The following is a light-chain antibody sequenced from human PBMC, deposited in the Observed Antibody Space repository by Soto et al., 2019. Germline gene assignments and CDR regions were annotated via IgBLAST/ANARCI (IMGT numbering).Light chain of an antibody. CDR2: GAS. CDR1: QSVSSN. CDR3: QQYSSLWT. V-gene: IGKV3-20*01. Sequence: EIVMTQSPATLSVSPGERATLSCRASQSVSSNLAWYQQKPGQAPSLLIYGASSRATGIPDRFSGSGSGTDFTLSISRLEPEDFAVYYCQQYSSLWTFGQGTKVDIK. J-gene: IGKJ1*01.